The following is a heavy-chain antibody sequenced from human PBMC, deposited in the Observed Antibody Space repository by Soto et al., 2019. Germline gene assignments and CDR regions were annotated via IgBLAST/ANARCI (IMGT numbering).Heavy chain of an antibody. V-gene: IGHV1-18*01. CDR2: ISAYNGNT. CDR1: GYTFTSYG. Sequence: ASVKVSCKASGYTFTSYGISWVRQAPGQGLEWMGWISAYNGNTNYAQKLQGRVTMTTDTSTSTAYMELRSLRSDDTAVYYCARAKDTYVTPHNNWFDPWGQGTLVTVSS. J-gene: IGHJ5*02. CDR3: ARAKDTYVTPHNNWFDP. D-gene: IGHD5-18*01.